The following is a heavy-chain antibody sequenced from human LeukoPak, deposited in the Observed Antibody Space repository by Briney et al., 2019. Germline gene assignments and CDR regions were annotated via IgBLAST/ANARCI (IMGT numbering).Heavy chain of an antibody. D-gene: IGHD5-24*01. V-gene: IGHV1-69*13. Sequence: SVKVSCKASGGTFSSYAISWVRQAPGQGLEWMGGVIPIFGTANYAQKFQGRVTITADESTSTAYMELSSLRSEDTAVYYCARRLKRGDGNYYYGMDVWGQGTTVTVSS. CDR3: ARRLKRGDGNYYYGMDV. CDR1: GGTFSSYA. J-gene: IGHJ6*02. CDR2: VIPIFGTA.